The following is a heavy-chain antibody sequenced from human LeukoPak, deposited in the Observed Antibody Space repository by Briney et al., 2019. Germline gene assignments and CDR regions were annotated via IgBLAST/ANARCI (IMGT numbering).Heavy chain of an antibody. J-gene: IGHJ5*02. V-gene: IGHV3-33*08. CDR2: ISNDGTNK. CDR1: GFTFNNAW. D-gene: IGHD6-19*01. Sequence: GGSLRLSCAASGFTFNNAWMSWVRQAPGKGLEWVAVISNDGTNKYYEDFVKGRFTISRDNSKNTLYLEMNTLRVKDTAVYYCAREVAVAGNRRWFDPWGQGTLVTVSS. CDR3: AREVAVAGNRRWFDP.